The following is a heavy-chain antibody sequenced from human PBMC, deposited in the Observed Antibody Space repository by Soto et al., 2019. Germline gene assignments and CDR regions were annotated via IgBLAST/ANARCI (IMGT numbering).Heavy chain of an antibody. CDR2: ISSGSGTI. V-gene: IGHV3-48*01. J-gene: IGHJ6*02. D-gene: IGHD2-15*01. CDR1: GFTFSSYT. Sequence: PGVSLRLSCAASGFTFSSYTMNWVRQAPGKGLEWVSYISSGSGTIYYADSVKGRFTISRDNSKNTLYLQMNSLRAEDTAVYYCARELGYCSGGSCYSKHYYYGMDVWGQGTTVTVSS. CDR3: ARELGYCSGGSCYSKHYYYGMDV.